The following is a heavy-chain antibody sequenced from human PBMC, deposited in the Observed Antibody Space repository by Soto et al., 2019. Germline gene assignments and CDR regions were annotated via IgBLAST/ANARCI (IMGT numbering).Heavy chain of an antibody. D-gene: IGHD4-17*01. CDR1: GFTFSSYW. CDR2: INSDGSST. V-gene: IGHV3-74*01. Sequence: GGSLRLSCAASGFTFSSYWMHWVRQAPGKGLVWVSRINSDGSSTSYADSVKGRFTISRDNAKNTLYLQMNSLRAEDTAVYYCARDLFSDYPRPDYFYYGMDDWGQGTMVTVSS. J-gene: IGHJ6*02. CDR3: ARDLFSDYPRPDYFYYGMDD.